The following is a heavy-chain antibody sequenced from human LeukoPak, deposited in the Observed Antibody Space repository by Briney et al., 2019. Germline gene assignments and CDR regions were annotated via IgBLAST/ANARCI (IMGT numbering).Heavy chain of an antibody. CDR1: GGSFSGYY. V-gene: IGHV4-34*01. Sequence: PSETLSLTCAVYGGSFSGYYWSWIRQPPGKGLEWIGEINHSGSTNYNPSLKSRVTISVDTSKNQFSLKLSSVTAADTAVYYCARGLIQLWPLYYYYMDVWGKGTTVTVPS. D-gene: IGHD5-18*01. CDR2: INHSGST. J-gene: IGHJ6*03. CDR3: ARGLIQLWPLYYYYMDV.